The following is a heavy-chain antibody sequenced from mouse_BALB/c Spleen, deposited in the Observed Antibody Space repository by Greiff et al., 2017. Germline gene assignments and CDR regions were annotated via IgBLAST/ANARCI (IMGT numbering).Heavy chain of an antibody. CDR3: ATLLTGTTFDY. CDR1: GYTFTSYW. CDR2: INPSTGYT. V-gene: IGHV1-7*01. D-gene: IGHD4-1*01. Sequence: QVQLQQSGAELAKPGASVKMSCKASGYTFTSYWMHWVKQRPGQGLEWIGYINPSTGYTEYNQKFKDKATLTADKSSSTAYMQLSSLTSEDSAVYYCATLLTGTTFDYWGQGTTLTVSS. J-gene: IGHJ2*01.